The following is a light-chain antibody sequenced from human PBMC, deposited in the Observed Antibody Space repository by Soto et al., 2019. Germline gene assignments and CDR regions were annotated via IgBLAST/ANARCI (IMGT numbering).Light chain of an antibody. CDR2: EGS. V-gene: IGLV2-23*01. Sequence: QSVLTQPASVSGSPVQSITISCAGTSSDVGSYNLVSWYQNHPGKAPKLMIYEGSKRPSGVSNRFSGSKSGNTASLTISGLQAADEADYFCFSYAGSSTYVFGTGTKV. J-gene: IGLJ1*01. CDR1: SSDVGSYNL. CDR3: FSYAGSSTYV.